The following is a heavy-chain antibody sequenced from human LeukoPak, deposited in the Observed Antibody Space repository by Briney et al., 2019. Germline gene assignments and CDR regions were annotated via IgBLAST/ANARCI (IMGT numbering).Heavy chain of an antibody. V-gene: IGHV3-74*01. CDR1: GFXLSSYW. CDR3: ARDQSSVFDY. Sequence: PGGSLRLSCAASGFXLSSYWMHWVRQGPGKGLVWVSRINRDGSSTTYADSVKGRFTISRDNAKNTLYLQMNSLRAEDTAVYYCARDQSSVFDYWGQGILVTVSS. D-gene: IGHD3-22*01. J-gene: IGHJ4*02. CDR2: INRDGSST.